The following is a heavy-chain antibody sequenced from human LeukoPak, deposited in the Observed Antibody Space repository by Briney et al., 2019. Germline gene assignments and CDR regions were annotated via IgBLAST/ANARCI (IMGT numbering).Heavy chain of an antibody. CDR2: ISYDGSNK. CDR3: ARVRGAFDI. Sequence: GGPLRLSCAASGFTFSSYAMHWVRQAPGKGLEWVAVISYDGSNKYYADSVKGRFTISRDNSKNTLYLQMNSLRAEDTAVYYCARVRGAFDIWGQGTMVTVSS. J-gene: IGHJ3*02. CDR1: GFTFSSYA. V-gene: IGHV3-30-3*01. D-gene: IGHD3-3*01.